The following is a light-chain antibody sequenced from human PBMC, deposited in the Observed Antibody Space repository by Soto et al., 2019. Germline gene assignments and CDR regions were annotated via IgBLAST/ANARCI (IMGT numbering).Light chain of an antibody. CDR3: QQYNNWLRET. CDR2: GAS. Sequence: EIVMTQSPATLSVSPGERATLSCRASQSVSSNLAWYQQKPGQAPRLLIYGASTRATGIPARFSGSGSGTEFTLTISSLQPEDFTVYYCQQYNNWLRETFVQWTKVEIK. CDR1: QSVSSN. J-gene: IGKJ1*01. V-gene: IGKV3-15*01.